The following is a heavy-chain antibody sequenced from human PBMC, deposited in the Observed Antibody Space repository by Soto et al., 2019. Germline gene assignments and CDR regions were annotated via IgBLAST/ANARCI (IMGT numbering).Heavy chain of an antibody. CDR1: GASMSSSNYY. V-gene: IGHV4-39*01. J-gene: IGHJ4*02. CDR2: SGTT. Sequence: SETLSLTCSVSGASMSSSNYYWGWIRQPPGKGLEWIGSGTTYYNPSLKSRVTISVDTSKSQFSLRLNSVTAADTAVYYCVTYGGDTGRFDYWGQGTLVTVSS. D-gene: IGHD4-17*01. CDR3: VTYGGDTGRFDY.